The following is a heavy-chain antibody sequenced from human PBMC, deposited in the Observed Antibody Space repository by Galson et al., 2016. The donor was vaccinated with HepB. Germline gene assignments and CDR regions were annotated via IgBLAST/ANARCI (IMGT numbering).Heavy chain of an antibody. CDR3: AKFVTAISALDY. J-gene: IGHJ4*02. D-gene: IGHD2-21*02. V-gene: IGHV3-30-3*01. CDR1: GFTFSGYD. CDR2: VSYSGLNT. Sequence: SLRLSCAASGFTFSGYDMHWVRQAPGKGLEWVAIVSYSGLNTYYSESVKGRFIISRDNSKNTLYLQMKGLRTEDTAVYYCAKFVTAISALDYWGQGDRVTVSS.